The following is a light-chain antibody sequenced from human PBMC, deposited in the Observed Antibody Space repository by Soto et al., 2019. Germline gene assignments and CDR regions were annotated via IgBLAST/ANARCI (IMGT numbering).Light chain of an antibody. CDR2: GAS. J-gene: IGKJ5*01. CDR1: QSVSSN. V-gene: IGKV3D-15*01. Sequence: IVLTQSPATLSVSPGERATLSCRASQSVSSNLAWHQQRPGQAPRLLIYGASTRATGVPARFSGGGSGTEFTLTITSLQSEDFAVYYCQQYSSSPSFGQGTRLEI. CDR3: QQYSSSPS.